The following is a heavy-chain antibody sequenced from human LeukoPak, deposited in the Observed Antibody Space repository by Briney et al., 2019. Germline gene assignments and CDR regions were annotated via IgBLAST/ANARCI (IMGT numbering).Heavy chain of an antibody. V-gene: IGHV1-2*02. CDR3: ARAISGGSPMTASDY. D-gene: IGHD2-15*01. CDR1: GYTFTGYY. J-gene: IGHJ4*02. Sequence: GASVKVSCKASGYTFTGYYMHWVRQAPGQGLEWMGWINPNSDFTNFAQNFQGRVTMTSDTSISTAYMELSRLRSDDTAVYYCARAISGGSPMTASDYWGQGTLVTGSS. CDR2: INPNSDFT.